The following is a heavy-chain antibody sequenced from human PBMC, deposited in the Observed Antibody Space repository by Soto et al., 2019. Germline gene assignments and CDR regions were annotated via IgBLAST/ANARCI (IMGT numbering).Heavy chain of an antibody. CDR1: GFTFSSYA. J-gene: IGHJ6*02. V-gene: IGHV3-30-3*01. D-gene: IGHD2-21*01. CDR3: ARQRVVVRSYYYYGMDV. Sequence: PGGSLRLSCAASGFTFSSYAMHRVRQAPGKGLEWVAVISYDGSNKYYADSVKGRFTISRDNSKNTLYLQMNSLRAEDTAVYYCARQRVVVRSYYYYGMDVWGQGTTVTVSS. CDR2: ISYDGSNK.